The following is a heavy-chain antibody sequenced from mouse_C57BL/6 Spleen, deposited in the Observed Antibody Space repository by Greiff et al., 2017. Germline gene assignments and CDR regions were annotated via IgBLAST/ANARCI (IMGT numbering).Heavy chain of an antibody. J-gene: IGHJ3*01. CDR1: GFNIKNTY. V-gene: IGHV14-3*01. CDR3: ARENYSNYGGFAY. CDR2: IDPANGNT. Sequence: VQLQQSVAELVRPGASVKLSCTASGFNIKNTYMHWVKQRPEQGLEWIGRIDPANGNTKSAPKFQGNATITADTSSNTAYLQLSSLTSEDTAIYYGARENYSNYGGFAYWGQGTLVTVSA. D-gene: IGHD2-5*01.